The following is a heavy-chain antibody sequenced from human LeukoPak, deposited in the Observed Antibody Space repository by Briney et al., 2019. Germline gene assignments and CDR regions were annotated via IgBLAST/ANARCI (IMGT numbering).Heavy chain of an antibody. Sequence: GGSLRLSCAASGFTFSDYYMTWIRQAPGKGLEWVSYISNTVSIIYYADSVKGRFTISRDNAKNSLYLEMNSLRAEDTAVYYCAGLRYGSGKYYAIDYWGQGTLVTVSS. CDR3: AGLRYGSGKYYAIDY. CDR1: GFTFSDYY. J-gene: IGHJ4*02. CDR2: ISNTVSII. V-gene: IGHV3-11*01. D-gene: IGHD3-10*01.